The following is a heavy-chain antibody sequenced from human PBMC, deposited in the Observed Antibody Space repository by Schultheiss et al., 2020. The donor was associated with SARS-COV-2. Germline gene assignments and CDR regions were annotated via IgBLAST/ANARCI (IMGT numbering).Heavy chain of an antibody. CDR1: GYTFTSYG. D-gene: IGHD3-3*01. CDR2: ISAYNGNT. CDR3: ARGRITIFANWFDP. V-gene: IGHV1-18*01. Sequence: ASVKVSCKASGYTFTSYGISWVRQAPGQGLEWMGWISAYNGNTNYAQKFQGRVTMTTDTSTSTAYMELSSLRSEDTAVYYCARGRITIFANWFDPWGQGTLVTVSS. J-gene: IGHJ5*02.